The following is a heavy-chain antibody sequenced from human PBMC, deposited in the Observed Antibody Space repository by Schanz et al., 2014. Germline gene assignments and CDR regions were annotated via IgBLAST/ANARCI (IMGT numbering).Heavy chain of an antibody. CDR1: GFTFSSYA. V-gene: IGHV3-48*01. J-gene: IGHJ5*01. CDR2: ITGTGTV. D-gene: IGHD4-17*01. CDR3: ARDSNGDDGYRFWFDS. Sequence: EVQLLESGGGLVQPGGSLRLSCAASGFTFSSYAMSWVRQAPGKGLEWISYITGTGTVMYADSVKGRFTISRDNGKNSLSLQMNSLRVEDTAIYYCARDSNGDDGYRFWFDSWGQGILVTVSS.